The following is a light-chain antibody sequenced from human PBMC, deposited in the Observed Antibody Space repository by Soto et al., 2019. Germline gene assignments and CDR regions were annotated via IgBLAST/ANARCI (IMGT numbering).Light chain of an antibody. CDR3: QQYGSSPRT. CDR2: GAS. Sequence: EIVLTQSPGTLSLSPGERATLSCRASQSVSSKLAWYQQKLGQAPRLLIYGASNRATGIPDRFSGSGSGTDFTLTISRLEPEDFAVYYCQQYGSSPRTFAQGTKVEVK. J-gene: IGKJ1*01. V-gene: IGKV3-20*01. CDR1: QSVSSK.